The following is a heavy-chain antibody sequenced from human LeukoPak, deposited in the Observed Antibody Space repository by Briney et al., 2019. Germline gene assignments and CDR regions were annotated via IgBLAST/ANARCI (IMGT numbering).Heavy chain of an antibody. CDR2: IYAGGTA. CDR1: GGSISRSDYY. D-gene: IGHD6-19*01. J-gene: IGHJ4*02. CDR3: TREPVP. V-gene: IGHV4-61*02. Sequence: SETLSFTCSVSGGSISRSDYYWSWIRQPAGKGLEWIGRIYAGGTASYNPSLKSRVTMSADMSKNQLSLKLTSVTAADTAVYYCTREPVPWGQGTLVTVSS.